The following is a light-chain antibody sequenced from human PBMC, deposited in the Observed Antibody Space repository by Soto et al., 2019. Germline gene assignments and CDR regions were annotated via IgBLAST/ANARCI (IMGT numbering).Light chain of an antibody. CDR2: DAS. CDR3: QQYDTYSFT. V-gene: IGKV1-5*01. J-gene: IGKJ3*01. Sequence: DIQMTQSPSTLSASVGDRVTITCRASQSISSWLAWYQQKPGKAPKLLIYDASSLESGVPSRFSGSGSGTEYTLTIRSLQPDDFATYYCQQYDTYSFTFGPGTKVDIK. CDR1: QSISSW.